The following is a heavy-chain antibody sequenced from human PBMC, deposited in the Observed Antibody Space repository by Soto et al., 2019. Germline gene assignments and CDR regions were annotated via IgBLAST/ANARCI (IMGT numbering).Heavy chain of an antibody. V-gene: IGHV3-33*01. CDR1: GFTFSSYG. D-gene: IGHD2-2*01. Sequence: PGGSLRLSSAASGFTFSSYGMHWVRQAPGKELEWVAVIWYDGSNKYYADSVKGRFTISRDNSKNTLYLQMNSLRAEDTAVYYCARGGTRCCSSTSCKFFDYWGQGTLVTVSS. CDR2: IWYDGSNK. CDR3: ARGGTRCCSSTSCKFFDY. J-gene: IGHJ4*02.